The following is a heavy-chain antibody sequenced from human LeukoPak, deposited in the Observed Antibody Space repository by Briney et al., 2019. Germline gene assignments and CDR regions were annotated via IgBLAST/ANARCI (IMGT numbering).Heavy chain of an antibody. CDR3: AIESGIAAALDL. V-gene: IGHV3-74*01. CDR1: GFTFSSYW. Sequence: GGSLRLSCAAPGFTFSSYWMHWVRQAPGKGLVWVSRINTDGSSTSYADSVKGRFTISRDNAKNTLYLQMNSLRAEDTAVYYCAIESGIAAALDLWGQGTLVTVSS. J-gene: IGHJ5*02. D-gene: IGHD6-13*01. CDR2: INTDGSST.